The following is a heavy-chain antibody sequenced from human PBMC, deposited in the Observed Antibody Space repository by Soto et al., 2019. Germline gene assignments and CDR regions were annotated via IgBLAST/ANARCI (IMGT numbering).Heavy chain of an antibody. CDR3: ARLKQWLVYYYYYYGMDV. CDR1: GGSFSGYY. D-gene: IGHD6-19*01. V-gene: IGHV4-34*01. CDR2: INHSGST. Sequence: TSETLSLTCAVYGGSFSGYYWSWIRQPPGKGLEWIGEINHSGSTNYNPSLKSRVTISVDTSKNQFSLKLSSVTAADTAVYYFARLKQWLVYYYYYYGMDVWGQGTTVTVSS. J-gene: IGHJ6*02.